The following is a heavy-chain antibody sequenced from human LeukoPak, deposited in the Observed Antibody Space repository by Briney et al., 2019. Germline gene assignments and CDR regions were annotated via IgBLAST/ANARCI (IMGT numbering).Heavy chain of an antibody. J-gene: IGHJ6*02. D-gene: IGHD5-18*01. CDR2: INTKTGAT. Sequence: GASVKISCKASGYTFTYYYVHWVRQAPGQGLEWMGWINTKTGATNYAQKFQGRVTMTRDTSISTAYMELSSLRSEDTAVYYCARKYSYYYGMDVWGQGTTVTVSS. CDR1: GYTFTYYY. V-gene: IGHV1-2*02. CDR3: ARKYSYYYGMDV.